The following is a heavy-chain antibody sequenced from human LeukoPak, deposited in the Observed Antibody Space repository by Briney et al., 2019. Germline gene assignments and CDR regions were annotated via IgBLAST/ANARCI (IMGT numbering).Heavy chain of an antibody. CDR1: GYTFTSHA. D-gene: IGHD6-19*01. J-gene: IGHJ4*02. V-gene: IGHV7-4-1*02. CDR3: ARDVLGIAVAGDY. CDR2: INTDTGIP. Sequence: GASVKVSCKASGYTFTSHAMNWVRQAPGQGLEWMGWINTDTGIPTHAQGFTGRFVFSLDTSVSTAYLQISSLKAEDTAVYYCARDVLGIAVAGDYWGQGTLVTVSS.